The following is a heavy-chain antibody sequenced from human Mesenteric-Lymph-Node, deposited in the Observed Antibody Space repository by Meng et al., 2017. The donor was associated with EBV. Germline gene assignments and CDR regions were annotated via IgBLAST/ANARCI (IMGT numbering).Heavy chain of an antibody. CDR2: IYHNGNT. J-gene: IGHJ4*02. V-gene: IGHV4-4*02. Sequence: QVQLQESGPGLVQPSGTLSLTCAVSSGSISSSNWWSWVRQPPGKGLEWIGEIYHNGNTNYNPSLKSRVTISVDKSKNQFSLKLNSVTAADTAVYYCARADSSGPWHFDYWGQGTLVTVSS. D-gene: IGHD3-22*01. CDR1: SGSISSSNW. CDR3: ARADSSGPWHFDY.